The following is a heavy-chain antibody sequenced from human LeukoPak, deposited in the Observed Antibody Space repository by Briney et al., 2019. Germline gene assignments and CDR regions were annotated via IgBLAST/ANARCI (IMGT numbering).Heavy chain of an antibody. D-gene: IGHD1-1*01. Sequence: GGSLRLSCAASGFTFSSYWMHWVRQAPGKGLVWVSRINSDGSSTSYADSVKGRFTISRDNAKNTLYLQMNSLRAEDTAVYYCETGTTFRADFMDVWGKGTTVTISS. J-gene: IGHJ6*03. V-gene: IGHV3-74*01. CDR3: ETGTTFRADFMDV. CDR1: GFTFSSYW. CDR2: INSDGSST.